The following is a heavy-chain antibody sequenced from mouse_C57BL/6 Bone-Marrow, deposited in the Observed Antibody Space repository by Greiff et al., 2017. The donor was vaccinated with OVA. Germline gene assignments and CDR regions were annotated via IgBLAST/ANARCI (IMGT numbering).Heavy chain of an antibody. CDR3: TRDYDAPYYFDY. CDR1: GFNFTDDY. D-gene: IGHD2-13*01. V-gene: IGHV14-4*01. J-gene: IGHJ2*01. CDR2: IDPDNGDT. Sequence: VQLQQSGAELVRPGASVKLSCKASGFNFTDDYMHWVKQRTEQGLEWIGGIDPDNGDTDYNSKFKGKATLTADKSSSTAYLQLSSLTSEDTAVYYCTRDYDAPYYFDYWGQGTTLTVSA.